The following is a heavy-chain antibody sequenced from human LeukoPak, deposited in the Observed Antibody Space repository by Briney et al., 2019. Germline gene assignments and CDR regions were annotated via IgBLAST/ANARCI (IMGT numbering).Heavy chain of an antibody. CDR2: INHSGST. CDR1: GFTFSNAW. V-gene: IGHV4-34*01. Sequence: PGGSLRLSCTASGFTFSNAWMSWIRQPPGKGLEWIGEINHSGSTNYNPSLKSRVTISVDTSKNQFSLKLSSVTAADTAVYYCARGGWSSGRYFDYWGQGTLITVSS. J-gene: IGHJ4*02. D-gene: IGHD6-19*01. CDR3: ARGGWSSGRYFDY.